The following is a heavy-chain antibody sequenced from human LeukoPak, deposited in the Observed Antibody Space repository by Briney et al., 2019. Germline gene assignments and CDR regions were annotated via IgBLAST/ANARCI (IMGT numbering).Heavy chain of an antibody. CDR3: ARGYCSSTSCPLGY. V-gene: IGHV1-69*01. D-gene: IGHD2-2*01. CDR1: GGTFSSYA. CDR2: IIPIFGTA. J-gene: IGHJ4*02. Sequence: GSSVKVSCRASGGTFSSYAISWVRQAPGQGLEWMGGIIPIFGTANYAQKFQGRVTITADESTSTAYMELSSLRSEDTAVYYCARGYCSSTSCPLGYWGQGTLVTVSS.